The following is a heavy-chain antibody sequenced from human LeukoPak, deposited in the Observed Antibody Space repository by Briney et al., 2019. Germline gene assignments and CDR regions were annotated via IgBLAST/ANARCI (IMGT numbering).Heavy chain of an antibody. V-gene: IGHV4-38-2*02. J-gene: IGHJ4*02. CDR1: GYSISSGYY. Sequence: SETLSLTCTVSGYSISSGYYWGWIRQPPGKGLEWIGSIYHSGSTYYNPSLKSRGTISVDTSKNQFSLKVSSVTAAGTAVYYSARAGSRSSPNIVVVVATQRYFDYRGQGTLVTVSS. CDR2: IYHSGST. CDR3: ARAGSRSSPNIVVVVATQRYFDY. D-gene: IGHD2-15*01.